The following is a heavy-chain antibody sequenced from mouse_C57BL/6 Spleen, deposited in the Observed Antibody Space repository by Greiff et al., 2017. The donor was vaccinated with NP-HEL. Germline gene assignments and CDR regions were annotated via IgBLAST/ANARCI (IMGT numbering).Heavy chain of an antibody. Sequence: VMLVESGAELARPGASVKLSCKASGYTFTSYGISWVKQRTGQGLEWIGEIYPRSGNTYYNEKFKGKATLTADKSSSTAYMELRSLTSEDSAVYFCAAVVPYYYAMDYWGQGTSVTVSS. CDR3: AAVVPYYYAMDY. J-gene: IGHJ4*01. V-gene: IGHV1-81*01. CDR2: IYPRSGNT. CDR1: GYTFTSYG. D-gene: IGHD1-1*01.